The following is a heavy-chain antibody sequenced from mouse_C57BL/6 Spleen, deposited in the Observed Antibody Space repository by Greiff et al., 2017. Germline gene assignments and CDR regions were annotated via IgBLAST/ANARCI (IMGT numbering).Heavy chain of an antibody. V-gene: IGHV1-78*01. D-gene: IGHD1-1*01. J-gene: IGHJ3*01. CDR2: IYPRDGST. CDR1: GYTFTDHT. CDR3: AREDYYGSSPSWCAY. Sequence: QVQLQQSDAELVKPGASVKISCKVSGYTFTDHTIHWMKQRPEQGLEWIGYIYPRDGSTKYNEKFKGKATLTADKSSSTAYMQLNSLTSEDSAVYFCAREDYYGSSPSWCAYWGQGTLVTVSA.